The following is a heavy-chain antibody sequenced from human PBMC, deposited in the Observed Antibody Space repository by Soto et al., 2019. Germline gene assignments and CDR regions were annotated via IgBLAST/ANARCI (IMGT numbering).Heavy chain of an antibody. V-gene: IGHV3-33*01. D-gene: IGHD6-19*01. Sequence: QVQLVESGGGVVQPGRSLRLSCAASGFTFSSYGMHWVRQAPGKGLEWVAVIWYDGSNKYYADSVKGRFTISRDNSKNTLYLQMNSLRAEDTAVYYCARDTTYCSGRYCYYYGMDVWGQGTTVTVSS. CDR1: GFTFSSYG. CDR2: IWYDGSNK. CDR3: ARDTTYCSGRYCYYYGMDV. J-gene: IGHJ6*02.